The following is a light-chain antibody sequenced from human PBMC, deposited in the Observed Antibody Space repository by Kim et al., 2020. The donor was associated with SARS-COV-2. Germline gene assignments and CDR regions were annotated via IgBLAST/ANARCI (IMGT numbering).Light chain of an antibody. CDR3: QSYDNNNHWV. J-gene: IGLJ3*02. Sequence: TVTIACTHSSGSIASKYVQWYQQRPGSPPATVIYEDRKRPSGVPDRFSGSIDTSSNSASLAISGLKTEDEADYYCQSYDNNNHWVFGGGTQLTVL. CDR2: EDR. CDR1: SGSIASKY. V-gene: IGLV6-57*01.